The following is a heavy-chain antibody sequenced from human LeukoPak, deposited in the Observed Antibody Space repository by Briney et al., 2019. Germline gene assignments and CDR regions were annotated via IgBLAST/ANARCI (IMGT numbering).Heavy chain of an antibody. Sequence: ASVKVSCMASGGTFSSYAISWVRQAPGQGLEWMGGIIPIFGTANYAQKFQGRVTITADESTSTAYMELSSLRSEDTAVYYCAREGAVGDILTGYFDYWGQGTLVTVSS. CDR1: GGTFSSYA. CDR2: IIPIFGTA. CDR3: AREGAVGDILTGYFDY. V-gene: IGHV1-69*01. J-gene: IGHJ4*02. D-gene: IGHD3-9*01.